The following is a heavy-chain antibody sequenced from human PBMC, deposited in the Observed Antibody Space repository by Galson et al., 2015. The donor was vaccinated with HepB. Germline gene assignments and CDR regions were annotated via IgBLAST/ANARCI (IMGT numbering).Heavy chain of an antibody. D-gene: IGHD2-2*01. CDR3: ARISLGLDCSSTSCTPRGVGAFDI. J-gene: IGHJ3*02. CDR2: ISSSSSYT. V-gene: IGHV3-11*03. CDR1: GFTFSDYY. Sequence: SLRLSCAASGFTFSDYYMSWIRQAPGKGLEWVSYISSSSSYTNYADSVKGRFTISRDNAKNSLYLQMNSLRAEDTAVYYCARISLGLDCSSTSCTPRGVGAFDIWGQGTMVTVSS.